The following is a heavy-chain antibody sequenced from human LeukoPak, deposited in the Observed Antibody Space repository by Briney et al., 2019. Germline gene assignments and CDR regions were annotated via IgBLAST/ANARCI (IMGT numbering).Heavy chain of an antibody. J-gene: IGHJ4*02. V-gene: IGHV3-74*01. Sequence: GGSLRLSCAASGFTFSSYWMNWIRQAPGKGLVWVSRIASDGSSTTYADSAKGRFSIPRDNAKNTLYLQMNSLRVEDTAVYYCARGRPHGNDYWGQGTLVTVSS. D-gene: IGHD4-23*01. CDR1: GFTFSSYW. CDR2: IASDGSST. CDR3: ARGRPHGNDY.